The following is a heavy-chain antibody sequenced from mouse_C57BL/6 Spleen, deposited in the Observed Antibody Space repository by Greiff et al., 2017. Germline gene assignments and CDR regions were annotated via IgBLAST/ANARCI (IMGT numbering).Heavy chain of an antibody. CDR3: ARTLDYDEVFYAMDY. J-gene: IGHJ4*01. Sequence: QVQLQQSGAELVRPGASVKLSCKASGYTFTDYYINWVKQRPGQGLEWIARIYPGSGNTYYNEKFKGKATLTAEKSSSTAYMQLSSLTSEDSAVYFCARTLDYDEVFYAMDYWGQGTSVTVSS. CDR1: GYTFTDYY. V-gene: IGHV1-76*01. D-gene: IGHD2-4*01. CDR2: IYPGSGNT.